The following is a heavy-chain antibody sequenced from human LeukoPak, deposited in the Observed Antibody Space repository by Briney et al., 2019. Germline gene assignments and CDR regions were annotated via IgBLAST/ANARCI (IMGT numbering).Heavy chain of an antibody. V-gene: IGHV1-8*01. J-gene: IGHJ6*02. CDR3: ARAGSGRFYYYYCMDV. D-gene: IGHD3-10*01. CDR1: GYTFTRYD. CDR2: MNPNRGYT. Sequence: GASVKVSCKASGYTFTRYDIHWVRQAAGRGLEWMGWMNPNRGYTSYAQKVQGRVTMTRNTSISTAYMELSSLRSEDTAVYYCARAGSGRFYYYYCMDVWGQGTTVTVSS.